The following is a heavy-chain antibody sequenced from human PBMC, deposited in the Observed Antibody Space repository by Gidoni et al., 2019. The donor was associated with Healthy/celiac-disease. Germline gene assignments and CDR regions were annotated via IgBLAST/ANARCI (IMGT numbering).Heavy chain of an antibody. D-gene: IGHD6-19*01. J-gene: IGHJ6*02. CDR3: ARDPALIRGWYPIYYYYYGMDV. Sequence: VQPGRSLRLSCAASGFTFSSYGMHWVRQAPGKGKEWVAVIWYDGSNKYYADSVKGRFTISRDNSKNTLYLQRNSLRAEDTAVYYCARDPALIRGWYPIYYYYYGMDVWGQGTTVTVSS. CDR2: IWYDGSNK. V-gene: IGHV3-33*01. CDR1: GFTFSSYG.